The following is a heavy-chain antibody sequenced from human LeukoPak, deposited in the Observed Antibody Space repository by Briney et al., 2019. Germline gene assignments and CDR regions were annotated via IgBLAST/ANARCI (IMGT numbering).Heavy chain of an antibody. Sequence: ETLSLTCTVSGASISSYYWSWIRQPPGKGLEWIGYFYYGGSTNYNPSLKSRVTISIGTSRTQFSLKLSSVTAADTAVYYCARGRDNADWYFDLWGRGTLVTVSS. CDR3: ARGRDNADWYFDL. D-gene: IGHD1-14*01. CDR2: FYYGGST. CDR1: GASISSYY. J-gene: IGHJ2*01. V-gene: IGHV4-59*01.